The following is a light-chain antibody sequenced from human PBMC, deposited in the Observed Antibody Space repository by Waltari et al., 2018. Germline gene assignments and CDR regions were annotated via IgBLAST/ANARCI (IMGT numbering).Light chain of an antibody. Sequence: DIQMTQSPSTLSASVGDRVTITCRASQTIGNWLAWYQQKPGKAPKLLIYKASSLQSGVPSRFSGSGSGTEFTLTISSLQPDDFATYYCQQYNSYSFTFGPGTTVDIK. J-gene: IGKJ3*01. CDR3: QQYNSYSFT. CDR1: QTIGNW. CDR2: KAS. V-gene: IGKV1-5*03.